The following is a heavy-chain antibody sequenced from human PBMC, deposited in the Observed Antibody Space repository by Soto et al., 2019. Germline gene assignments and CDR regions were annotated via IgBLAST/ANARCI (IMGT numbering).Heavy chain of an antibody. D-gene: IGHD6-19*01. Sequence: QVQLVQSGAEVKKPGSSVKVSCKASGGTLSSYAISWVRQAPGQGLEWMGGIIPIFGTAHYAQKFQGRVTITAYEATSTAYMELSTLCSEDTAVYCWARYFRPGSGSVGFVPWGQGTLVTVSS. CDR3: ARYFRPGSGSVGFVP. V-gene: IGHV1-69*01. CDR1: GGTLSSYA. CDR2: IIPIFGTA. J-gene: IGHJ5*02.